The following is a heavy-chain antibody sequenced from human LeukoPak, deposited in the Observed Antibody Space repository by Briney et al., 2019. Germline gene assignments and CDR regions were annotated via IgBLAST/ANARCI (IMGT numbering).Heavy chain of an antibody. Sequence: SETLSLTCTVSGGSISSYYWSWIRQPPGKGPKWIGYISYSGSTDYNPSLKSRVTISLDTSKNQFSLRLSSVTAADTAVYYCARETRLHSGSYSNDAFDIWGQGTMVTVSS. D-gene: IGHD1-26*01. CDR2: ISYSGST. J-gene: IGHJ3*02. V-gene: IGHV4-59*01. CDR3: ARETRLHSGSYSNDAFDI. CDR1: GGSISSYY.